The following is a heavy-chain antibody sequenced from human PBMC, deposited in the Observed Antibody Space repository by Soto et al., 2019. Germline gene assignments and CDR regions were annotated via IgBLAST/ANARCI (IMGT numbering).Heavy chain of an antibody. CDR1: GGSISSGGYY. J-gene: IGHJ5*02. CDR2: IYYSGST. D-gene: IGHD5-18*01. V-gene: IGHV4-31*03. CDR3: ARDLGEGFSYGYLDP. Sequence: TSETLSLTCTVSGGSISSGGYYWSWIRQHPGKGLEWIGYIYYSGSTYYNPSLKSRVTISVDTSKNQFSLKLSSVTAADTAVYYCARDLGEGFSYGYLDPWGQGTLVTVSS.